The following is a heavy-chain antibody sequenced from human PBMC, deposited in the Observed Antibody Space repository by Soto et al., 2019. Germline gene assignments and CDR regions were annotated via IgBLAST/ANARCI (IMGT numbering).Heavy chain of an antibody. CDR3: ARAPTPTESDY. CDR2: FNTYNGNT. V-gene: IGHV1-18*01. J-gene: IGHJ4*02. D-gene: IGHD4-4*01. CDR1: GYAFTNYG. Sequence: QVQLVQSGAEVKKPGASVKVSCKASGYAFTNYGISWVRQAPVQGLEGMGWFNTYNGNTNYAQKFQGRVTMTTDTSTSAAHMELRSPRTDDTAVYYCARAPTPTESDYWGQGTLVTVSS.